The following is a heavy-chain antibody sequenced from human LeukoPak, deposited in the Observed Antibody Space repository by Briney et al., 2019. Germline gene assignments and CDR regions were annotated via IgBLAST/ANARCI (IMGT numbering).Heavy chain of an antibody. V-gene: IGHV3-30*02. CDR2: IRYDGSNK. J-gene: IGHJ4*02. Sequence: SCKASGGTFSSYGMHWVRQAPGKGLEWVAFIRYDGSNKYYADSVKGRFTISRDNSKNTLYLQMNSLRAEDTAVYYCAKGNTRFLEWLLYSWGQGTLVTVSS. CDR3: AKGNTRFLEWLLYS. D-gene: IGHD3-3*01. CDR1: GGTFSSYG.